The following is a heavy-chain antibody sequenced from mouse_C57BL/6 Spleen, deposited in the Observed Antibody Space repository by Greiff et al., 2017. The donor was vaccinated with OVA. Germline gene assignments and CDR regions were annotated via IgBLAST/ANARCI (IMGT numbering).Heavy chain of an antibody. D-gene: IGHD2-1*01. CDR3: ARGTYGNYRYFDV. CDR2: ISSGSSTI. V-gene: IGHV5-17*01. CDR1: GFTFSDYG. Sequence: EVQRVESGGGLVKPGGSLKLSCAASGFTFSDYGMHWVRQAPEKGLEWVAYISSGSSTIYYAATVKGRFTISRDNAKNTLFLQMTSRRSEDTAMYYCARGTYGNYRYFDVWGTGTTVTVSS. J-gene: IGHJ1*03.